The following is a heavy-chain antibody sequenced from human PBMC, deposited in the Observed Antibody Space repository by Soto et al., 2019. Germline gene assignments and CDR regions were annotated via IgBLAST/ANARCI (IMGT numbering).Heavy chain of an antibody. Sequence: SETLSLTCTVSGGSISSGGYYWSWIRQHPGKGLEWIGYIYYGGSTYYIPSLKSRATISGDTSKNQFSLKLSSVTAADTAVYYCARGGYYYENSGQNAYDYWGQGILVTVSS. D-gene: IGHD3-22*01. CDR3: ARGGYYYENSGQNAYDY. V-gene: IGHV4-31*03. CDR1: GGSISSGGYY. CDR2: IYYGGST. J-gene: IGHJ4*01.